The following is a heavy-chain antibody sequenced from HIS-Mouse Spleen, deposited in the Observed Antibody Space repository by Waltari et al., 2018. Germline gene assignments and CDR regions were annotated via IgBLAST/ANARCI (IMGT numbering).Heavy chain of an antibody. CDR3: ARGHDYSNYFDY. J-gene: IGHJ4*02. Sequence: QVQLVQSGAEVKKPGASVKVSCKASGYTFPSYDTNWVRQATGQGLEWMGWRNPTSGNTGYAQKFQGRVTMTRNTSISTAYMELSSLRSEDTAVYYCARGHDYSNYFDYWGQGTLVTVSS. V-gene: IGHV1-8*01. CDR2: RNPTSGNT. D-gene: IGHD4-4*01. CDR1: GYTFPSYD.